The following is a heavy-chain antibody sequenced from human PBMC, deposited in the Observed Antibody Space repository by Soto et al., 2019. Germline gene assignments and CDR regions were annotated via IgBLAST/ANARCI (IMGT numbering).Heavy chain of an antibody. CDR3: ATRFYDSSGYYLFYFDS. J-gene: IGHJ4*02. CDR2: INHSGST. V-gene: IGHV4-34*01. CDR1: GGSFSFYY. Sequence: QVQLHQWGAGLLKPSETLSLTCAVSGGSFSFYYWSRIRQPPGKELEWIGEINHSGSTNYNSSLKSRVTISVDTSKNQFSLKLSSVTAADTAVYYCATRFYDSSGYYLFYFDSWGQGTLVTVSS. D-gene: IGHD3-22*01.